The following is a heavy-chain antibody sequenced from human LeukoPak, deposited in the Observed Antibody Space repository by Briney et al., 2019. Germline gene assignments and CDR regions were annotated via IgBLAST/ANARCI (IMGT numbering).Heavy chain of an antibody. CDR3: ARSRGWGSDNDRFSADFDY. J-gene: IGHJ4*02. V-gene: IGHV4-59*01. D-gene: IGHD2-21*02. CDR2: SGRT. Sequence: SGRTHYNPSLKSRVTISLDTSKNQISLKLNSVTVADTAVYYCARSRGWGSDNDRFSADFDYWGQGTLVTVSS.